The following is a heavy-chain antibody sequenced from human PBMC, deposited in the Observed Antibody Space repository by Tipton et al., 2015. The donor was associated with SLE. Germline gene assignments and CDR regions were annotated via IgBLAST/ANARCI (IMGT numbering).Heavy chain of an antibody. CDR2: IHSSGTT. V-gene: IGHV4-59*10. CDR3: ARKTGAFDI. Sequence: LRLSCAVYGESFSGYYWSWIRQPAGKGLEWIGRIHSSGTTNYISSLKSRVTISRDTSLNQFYLNLSSVTAADAAVYYCARKTGAFDIWGPGTMVSVSS. CDR1: GESFSGYY. J-gene: IGHJ3*02.